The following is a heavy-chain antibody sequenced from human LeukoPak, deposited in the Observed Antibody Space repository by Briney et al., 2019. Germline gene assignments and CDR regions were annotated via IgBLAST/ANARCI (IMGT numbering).Heavy chain of an antibody. CDR1: GCTFTGYY. CDR2: INPNSGGT. V-gene: IGHV1-2*02. Sequence: ASVKVSCKASGCTFTGYYMHWVRQAPGQGLEWMGWINPNSGGTNYAQKFQGRVTMTRDTSISTAYMELSRLRSDDTAVYYCARDTRDSSGYSDAFDIWGQGTMVTVSS. J-gene: IGHJ3*02. CDR3: ARDTRDSSGYSDAFDI. D-gene: IGHD3-22*01.